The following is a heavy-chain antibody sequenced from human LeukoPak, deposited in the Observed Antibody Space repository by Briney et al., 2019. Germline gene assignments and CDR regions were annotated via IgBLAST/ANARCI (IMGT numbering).Heavy chain of an antibody. CDR2: ISASGERT. V-gene: IGHV3-23*01. CDR3: AKAGPGTMTFDAFDI. Sequence: PRGYLRLSCPASAFTFSSYVMSWVRQAPGKGLEWVSTISASGERTYHADSVRGRFTTSRDNSKNTLHLQMNSLRADDTAVYYCAKAGPGTMTFDAFDIWGQGTVVTVSS. J-gene: IGHJ3*02. CDR1: AFTFSSYV. D-gene: IGHD3-22*01.